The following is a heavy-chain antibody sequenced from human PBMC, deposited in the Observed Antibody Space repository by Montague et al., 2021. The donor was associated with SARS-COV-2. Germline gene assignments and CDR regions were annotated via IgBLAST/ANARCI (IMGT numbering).Heavy chain of an antibody. CDR3: ARVLSHRAIFGVVIINGMDV. D-gene: IGHD3-3*01. V-gene: IGHV4-31*03. CDR2: IYYSGST. CDR1: GGSISSGGYY. J-gene: IGHJ6*02. Sequence: TLSLTCTVSGGSISSGGYYWSWIRQHPGKGLKWIGYIYYSGSTYYNPSLKSRVTISVDTSKNQFSLKLSSVTAADTAVYYCARVLSHRAIFGVVIINGMDVWGQGTTVTVSS.